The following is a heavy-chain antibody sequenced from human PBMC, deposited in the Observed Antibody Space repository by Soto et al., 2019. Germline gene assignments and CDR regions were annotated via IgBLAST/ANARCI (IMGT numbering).Heavy chain of an antibody. CDR3: ASSGRLALGYFDL. Sequence: SETLSLTCTVSGGSISSSSYYWGWIRQPPGKGLEWIGSIYYSGSTYYNPSLKSRVTISVDTSKNQFSLKLSSVTAADTAVYYCASSGRLALGYFDLWGRGTLVTVSS. CDR2: IYYSGST. V-gene: IGHV4-39*07. J-gene: IGHJ2*01. D-gene: IGHD2-15*01. CDR1: GGSISSSSYY.